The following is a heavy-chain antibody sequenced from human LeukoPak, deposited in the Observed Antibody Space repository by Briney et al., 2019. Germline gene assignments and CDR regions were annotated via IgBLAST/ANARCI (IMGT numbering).Heavy chain of an antibody. CDR1: GGSVSSGSYY. Sequence: EPSETLSPTCTVSGGSVSSGSYYWSWIRQPPGKGLEWIGYIYYSGSTNYNPSLKSRVTISVDTSKNQFSLKLSSVTAADTAVYYCAKVYHDSSGLLLAEYFQHWGQGTLVTVSS. J-gene: IGHJ1*01. V-gene: IGHV4-61*01. CDR3: AKVYHDSSGLLLAEYFQH. CDR2: IYYSGST. D-gene: IGHD3-22*01.